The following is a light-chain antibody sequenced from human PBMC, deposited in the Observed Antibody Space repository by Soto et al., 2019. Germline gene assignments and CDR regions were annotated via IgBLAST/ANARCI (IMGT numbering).Light chain of an antibody. CDR3: QEYNNWPRT. J-gene: IGKJ1*01. CDR2: AAS. CDR1: PGIGYD. Sequence: IQMHTSLSSLSANVWSIFPITGSASPGIGYDLGWYQLKPGKAPKLLIYAASTLQSGVPPRFSGSGSGTYFTLTISSLQSEDFAVYYCQEYNNWPRTCGEGT. V-gene: IGKV1-6*01.